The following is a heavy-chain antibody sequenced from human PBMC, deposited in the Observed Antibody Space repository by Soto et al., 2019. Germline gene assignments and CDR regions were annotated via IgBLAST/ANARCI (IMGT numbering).Heavy chain of an antibody. CDR1: GYSFTSYW. CDR2: IYPGDSDT. D-gene: IGHD4-17*01. CDR3: AHKTPLYGDYIDAFDI. J-gene: IGHJ3*02. Sequence: GESLKISCKGSGYSFTSYWIGWVRQMPGKGLEWMGIIYPGDSDTRYSPSFQGQVTISADKSISTAYLQWSSLKASDTAMYYCAHKTPLYGDYIDAFDIWGQGTMVTVSS. V-gene: IGHV5-51*01.